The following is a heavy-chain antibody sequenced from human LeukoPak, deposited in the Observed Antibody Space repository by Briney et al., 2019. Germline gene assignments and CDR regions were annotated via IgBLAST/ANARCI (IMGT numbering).Heavy chain of an antibody. V-gene: IGHV4-4*02. J-gene: IGHJ4*02. CDR2: IYHSGST. CDR3: ARSDTGYCSGGSCYNLDY. CDR1: GGSISSSNW. D-gene: IGHD2-15*01. Sequence: SGTLSLTCAVSGGSISSSNWWSWVRQPPGKGLEWIGEIYHSGSTNYNPSLKSRVTISVDKSKNQFSPKLSSVTAADTAVYYCARSDTGYCSGGSCYNLDYWGQGTLVTVSS.